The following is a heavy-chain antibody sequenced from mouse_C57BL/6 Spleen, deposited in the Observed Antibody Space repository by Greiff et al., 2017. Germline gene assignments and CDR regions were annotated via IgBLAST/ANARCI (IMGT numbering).Heavy chain of an antibody. J-gene: IGHJ4*01. Sequence: EVKLMESGGGLVQPGGSLSLSCAASGFTFTDYYMSWVRQPPGKALEWLGFIRNKANGYTTEYSASVKGRFTISRDNSQSILYLQMNALRAEDSATYYCARRDSNYDYAMDYWGQGTSVTVSS. D-gene: IGHD2-5*01. V-gene: IGHV7-3*01. CDR1: GFTFTDYY. CDR3: ARRDSNYDYAMDY. CDR2: IRNKANGYTT.